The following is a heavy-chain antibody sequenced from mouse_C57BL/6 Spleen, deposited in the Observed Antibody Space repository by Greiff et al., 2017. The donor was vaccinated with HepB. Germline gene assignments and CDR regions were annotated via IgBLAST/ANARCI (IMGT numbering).Heavy chain of an antibody. J-gene: IGHJ2*01. Sequence: VQLQQSGAELMKPGASVKLSCKATGYPFPGYRIEWVKQRPGHGLEWIGEILPGSGSTNHNEKFKGKATFTSDTSSNTAYMQRRSLTTEDSAIYYCARGDSYYFDYWGQGTTLTVSS. CDR1: GYPFPGYR. V-gene: IGHV1-9*01. CDR2: ILPGSGST. CDR3: ARGDSYYFDY. D-gene: IGHD2-13*01.